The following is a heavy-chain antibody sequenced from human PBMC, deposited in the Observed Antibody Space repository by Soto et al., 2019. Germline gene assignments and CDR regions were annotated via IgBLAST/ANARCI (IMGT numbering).Heavy chain of an antibody. CDR1: GGSMNIFY. V-gene: IGHV4-59*01. D-gene: IGHD1-7*01. CDR3: ARSKYNWNYNVFDM. J-gene: IGHJ3*02. CDR2: IYYSGST. Sequence: SETLSLTCTVSGGSMNIFYWTWIRQPPGKGLEWIGYIYYSGSTSYNPSLKSRVSISLDTSKTQFSLKLRSVTAADTAVYYCARSKYNWNYNVFDMWGQGTMVTVSS.